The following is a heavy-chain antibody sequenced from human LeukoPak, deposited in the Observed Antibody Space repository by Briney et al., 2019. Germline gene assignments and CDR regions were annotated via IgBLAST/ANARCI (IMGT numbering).Heavy chain of an antibody. Sequence: QPGGSLRLSCAASGFTFSSYCMHWVRQAPGKGLVWVSRINSDGSSTSYADSVKGRFTISRDNAKNTLYLQMNSLRAEDTAVYYCARGEYGSGSYHMDYWGQGTLVTVSS. V-gene: IGHV3-74*01. CDR3: ARGEYGSGSYHMDY. CDR1: GFTFSSYC. D-gene: IGHD3-10*01. CDR2: INSDGSST. J-gene: IGHJ4*02.